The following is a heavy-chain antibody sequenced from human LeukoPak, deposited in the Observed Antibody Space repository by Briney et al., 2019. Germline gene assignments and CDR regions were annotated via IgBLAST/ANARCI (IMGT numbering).Heavy chain of an antibody. CDR1: GFTFSSYA. J-gene: IGHJ4*02. Sequence: PGGSLRLSCAASGFTFSSYAMSWVRQAPGKGLEWVSAISGSGGSTYYADSVEGRFTISRDNSKNTLYLQMNSLRAEDTAVYYCANSNYPPFDYWGQGTLVTVSS. D-gene: IGHD4-11*01. CDR3: ANSNYPPFDY. V-gene: IGHV3-23*01. CDR2: ISGSGGST.